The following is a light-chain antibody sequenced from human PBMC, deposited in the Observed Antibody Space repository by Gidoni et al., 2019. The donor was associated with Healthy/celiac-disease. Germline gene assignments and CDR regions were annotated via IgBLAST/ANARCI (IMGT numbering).Light chain of an antibody. CDR3: QQYGSSPT. V-gene: IGKV3-20*01. Sequence: ELALTQSPGTLSLSPGERATLSCRASQSVSSSYLAWYQQKPGQAPRLLIYGPSSRATGIPDRFSGSGSGTDFTLTISRLEPEDFAVYYCQQYGSSPTFGQGTKVEIK. J-gene: IGKJ1*01. CDR2: GPS. CDR1: QSVSSSY.